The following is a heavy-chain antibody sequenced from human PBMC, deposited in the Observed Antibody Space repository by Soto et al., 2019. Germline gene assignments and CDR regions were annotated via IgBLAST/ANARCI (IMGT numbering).Heavy chain of an antibody. CDR1: GPTFGNYA. Sequence: GASVKVSCKASGPTFGNYAISWGRQAPGQGLEWMGGIIPIFGTTNYPQKFQGRLTITADESTSTVYMELSSLTSEDTAVYYCVARRYCSGGSCPDYFDYWGQGTLVTVSS. J-gene: IGHJ4*02. V-gene: IGHV1-69*13. D-gene: IGHD2-15*01. CDR2: IIPIFGTT. CDR3: VARRYCSGGSCPDYFDY.